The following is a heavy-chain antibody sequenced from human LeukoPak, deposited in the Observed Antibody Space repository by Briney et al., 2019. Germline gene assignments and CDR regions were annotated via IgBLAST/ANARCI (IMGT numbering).Heavy chain of an antibody. J-gene: IGHJ4*02. CDR1: GYTFTNDD. V-gene: IGHV1-8*01. D-gene: IGHD2-2*01. CDR3: ARRYCISTGCSAFDY. Sequence: GASVKVSCKASGYTFTNDDINWVRQATGQGLEWMGWMNPNSGDSHSVDKFQGRVTMTRDTSIRTAYMELSGLRSDDTVVYYCARRYCISTGCSAFDYWGPGTPVTVSS. CDR2: MNPNSGDS.